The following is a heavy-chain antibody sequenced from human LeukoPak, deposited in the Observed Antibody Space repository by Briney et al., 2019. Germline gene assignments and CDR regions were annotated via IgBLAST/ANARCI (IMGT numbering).Heavy chain of an antibody. V-gene: IGHV3-11*04. CDR2: VSGGGDIT. Sequence: KPGGSLRLSCVASGFTFRDYYISWIRQAPGKGLEWLSIVSGGGDITSYADSVKGRLTISRDNSKNTLYLQMNSLRAEDTAVYYCAKAHLGGQGTLVTVSS. D-gene: IGHD3-3*02. CDR1: GFTFRDYY. J-gene: IGHJ4*02. CDR3: AKAHL.